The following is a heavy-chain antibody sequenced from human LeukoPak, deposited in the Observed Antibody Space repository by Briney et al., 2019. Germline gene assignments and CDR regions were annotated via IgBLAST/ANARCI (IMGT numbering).Heavy chain of an antibody. CDR3: ARVAPRIAIGNYFDY. J-gene: IGHJ4*02. CDR1: GGSISSYY. D-gene: IGHD6-13*01. CDR2: IYYSGST. V-gene: IGHV4-59*12. Sequence: DPSETLSLTCTVSGGSISSYYWSWIRQPPGKGLEWIGYIYYSGSTYYNPSLKSRVTISVDTSKNQFSLKLSSVTAADTAVYYCARVAPRIAIGNYFDYWGQGTLVTVSS.